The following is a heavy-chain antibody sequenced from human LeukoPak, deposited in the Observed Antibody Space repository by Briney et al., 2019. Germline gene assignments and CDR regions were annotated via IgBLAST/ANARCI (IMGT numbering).Heavy chain of an antibody. V-gene: IGHV3-66*01. D-gene: IGHD5-18*01. CDR2: IYSGGNT. J-gene: IGHJ4*02. Sequence: PGGSLTLSCATSGFTVSDSYMSWVRQAPGKGLEWVSVIYSGGNTFYADSVRGRFIISRDSSKNTLFLQMNNLRAEDTAVYYCARDRAYTYGFAYYFAAGGPGTRVTVSS. CDR3: ARDRAYTYGFAYYFAA. CDR1: GFTVSDSY.